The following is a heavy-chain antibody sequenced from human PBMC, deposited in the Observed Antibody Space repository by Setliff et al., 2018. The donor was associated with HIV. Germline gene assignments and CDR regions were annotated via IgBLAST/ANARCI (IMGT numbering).Heavy chain of an antibody. CDR2: ISPDNANT. V-gene: IGHV1-2*02. Sequence: SVKVSCKASGYTFTGYYMHWVRQAPGQGLEWMGWISPDNANTRISQRFRGSVTMTRDRSINTAYMEFSGLTSDDTAVYYCARQLSNSFDYWGQGTLVTVSS. CDR1: GYTFTGYY. CDR3: ARQLSNSFDY. D-gene: IGHD1-1*01. J-gene: IGHJ4*02.